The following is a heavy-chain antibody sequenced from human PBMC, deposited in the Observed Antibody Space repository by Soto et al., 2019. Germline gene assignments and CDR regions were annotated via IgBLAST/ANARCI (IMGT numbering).Heavy chain of an antibody. J-gene: IGHJ4*02. CDR1: GFTVSSNY. D-gene: IGHD4-17*01. Sequence: PGGSLRLSCAASGFTVSSNYMSWVRQAPGKGLEWVSVIYSGGNTYYADSVKGRFTISRDNSKNTLYLQMTSLRAEDTAVYYCARVNGEYRDYWGQGTLVTVSS. CDR3: ARVNGEYRDY. V-gene: IGHV3-53*01. CDR2: IYSGGNT.